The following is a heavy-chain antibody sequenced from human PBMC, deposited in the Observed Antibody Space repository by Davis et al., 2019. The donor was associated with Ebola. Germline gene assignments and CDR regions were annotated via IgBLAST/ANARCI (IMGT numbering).Heavy chain of an antibody. CDR3: ASLSTRSYFYGMDV. V-gene: IGHV5-51*01. CDR2: IYLGDSDT. Sequence: GESLKISCKGSGYTFTNYWIGWVSQLPGKGLEWMGIIYLGDSDTRYSPSFQGQVTISADKSISTAYLQWSSLKASDTAMYYCASLSTRSYFYGMDVWGHGTTVTVSS. D-gene: IGHD2/OR15-2a*01. CDR1: GYTFTNYW. J-gene: IGHJ6*02.